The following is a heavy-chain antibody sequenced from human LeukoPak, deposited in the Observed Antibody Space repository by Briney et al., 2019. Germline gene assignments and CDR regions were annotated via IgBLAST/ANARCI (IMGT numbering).Heavy chain of an antibody. D-gene: IGHD6-19*01. CDR1: GFTFGNYA. CDR3: AKDGGVAGTFGAFDY. J-gene: IGHJ4*02. CDR2: ISPGGDST. V-gene: IGHV3-23*01. Sequence: GGSLRLSCAASGFTFGNYAMSWVRQAPGKGLDWVSLISPGGDSTYYADSVKGRFTISRDNSKNTLYLQMNSLRAEDAAVYYCAKDGGVAGTFGAFDYWGQGTLVTVSS.